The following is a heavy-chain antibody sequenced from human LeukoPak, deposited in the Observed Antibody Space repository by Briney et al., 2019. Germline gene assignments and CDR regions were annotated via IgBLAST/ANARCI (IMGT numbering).Heavy chain of an antibody. CDR2: IGSKAFNYAT. CDR3: TRHLDGIAAYDY. V-gene: IGHV3-73*01. J-gene: IGHJ4*02. Sequence: GGSLRLSCAASGFTFSGCAVHWVRQAPGKGLEWVGRIGSKAFNYATVYAASVEGRFTISRDDSKHTAFLQMNSLKTEDTAVYYCTRHLDGIAAYDYWGQGSLITVSS. D-gene: IGHD6-13*01. CDR1: GFTFSGCA.